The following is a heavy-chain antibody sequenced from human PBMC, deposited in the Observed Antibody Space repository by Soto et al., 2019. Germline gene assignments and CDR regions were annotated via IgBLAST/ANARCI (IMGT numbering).Heavy chain of an antibody. CDR2: INTNTGNP. V-gene: IGHV7-4-1*01. CDR1: GYTFTSYA. D-gene: IGHD2-15*01. J-gene: IGHJ5*02. CDR3: ARDRYCSGGSCYPQAYNWFDP. Sequence: ASVKVSCKASGYTFTSYAMNWVRQAPGQGLEWMGWINTNTGNPTYAQGFTGRFVFSLDTSVSTAYLQICSLKAEDTAVYYCARDRYCSGGSCYPQAYNWFDPWGQGTLVTVSS.